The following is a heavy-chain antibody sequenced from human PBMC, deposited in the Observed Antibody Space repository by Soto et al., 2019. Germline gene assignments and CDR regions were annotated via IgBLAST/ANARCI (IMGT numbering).Heavy chain of an antibody. V-gene: IGHV2-5*02. CDR2: IYWDDDK. J-gene: IGHJ4*02. D-gene: IGHD1-26*01. Sequence: QITVKESGLTLVKHTETLTLTCTFSGFSLSTHGMGVGWIRQSPGKALEWLALIYWDDDKRYSPSLRSRFSITRHTPPHEVDLRMTIVRLLDTATWYCPRVTRGVYELDRLWEKFDYWGQGIMVTVSS. CDR3: PRVTRGVYELDRLWEKFDY. CDR1: GFSLSTHGMG.